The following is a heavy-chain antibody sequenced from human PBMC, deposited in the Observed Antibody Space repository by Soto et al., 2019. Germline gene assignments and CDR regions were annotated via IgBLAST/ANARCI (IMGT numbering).Heavy chain of an antibody. CDR1: GGSFSGYY. D-gene: IGHD3-10*01. CDR3: ARALTGVYYYGSGSYFDY. CDR2: INHSGST. V-gene: IGHV4-34*01. Sequence: SETLSLTCAVYGGSFSGYYWSWIRQPPGKGLEWIGEINHSGSTNYNPSLKSRVTISVDTSKNQFSLKLSSVTAADTAVYYCARALTGVYYYGSGSYFDYWGQGTLVTVSS. J-gene: IGHJ4*02.